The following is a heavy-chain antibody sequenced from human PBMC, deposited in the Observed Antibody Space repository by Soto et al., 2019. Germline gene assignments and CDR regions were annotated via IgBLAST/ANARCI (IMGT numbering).Heavy chain of an antibody. D-gene: IGHD3-16*01. CDR3: ERERGWGVGY. CDR2: TNEDGSIK. V-gene: IGHV3-74*01. CDR1: GFTFSSYW. J-gene: IGHJ4*02. Sequence: GGSLRLSXAASGFTFSSYWMHWVRQAPGKGLVWVSSTNEDGSIKNYADSVKGRFTISRDNAKNTLYLEMNSLRVEDTAVYYCERERGWGVGYWGPGTLVTVSS.